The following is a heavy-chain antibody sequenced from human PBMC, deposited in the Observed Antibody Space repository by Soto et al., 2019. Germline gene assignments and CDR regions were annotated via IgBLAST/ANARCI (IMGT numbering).Heavy chain of an antibody. V-gene: IGHV3-15*01. J-gene: IGHJ4*02. CDR3: TTDPTYYDILTGYYIFDY. D-gene: IGHD3-9*01. Sequence: GGSLRLSCAASGFTFSNAWMSWVRQAPGKGLEWVGRIKSKTDGGTTDYAAPVKGRFTISRDDSKNTLYLQMNSLKTEDTAVYYCTTDPTYYDILTGYYIFDYWGQGTLVTVSS. CDR1: GFTFSNAW. CDR2: IKSKTDGGTT.